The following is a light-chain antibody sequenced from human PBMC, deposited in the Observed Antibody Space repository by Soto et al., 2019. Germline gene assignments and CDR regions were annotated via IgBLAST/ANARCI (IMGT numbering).Light chain of an antibody. CDR2: RNN. CDR3: AAWDDSLSGVV. V-gene: IGLV1-47*01. CDR1: SSNIGSNY. J-gene: IGLJ3*02. Sequence: QSVLTQPPSASGNPGQRVTISCSGSSSNIGSNYLYWYQQLPGTAPKLFIYRNNQRPSGVPDRFSGSKSGTSASLAISGLRSEDEDNYYCAAWDDSLSGVVFGGGTELTVL.